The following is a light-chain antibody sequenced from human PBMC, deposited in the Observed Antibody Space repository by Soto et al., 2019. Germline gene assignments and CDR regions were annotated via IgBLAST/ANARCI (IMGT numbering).Light chain of an antibody. CDR2: AAS. J-gene: IGKJ5*01. CDR1: QSITDY. V-gene: IGKV1-39*01. Sequence: DIQMTQSPSSLSASVGDRVTITCRASQSITDYLNWYQQKPGKAPKLLIYAASSLQSGVPSRFNASGAGTDFTLTISRLQPEDFSTYFCQQTYITPFSFGQGTRKESK. CDR3: QQTYITPFS.